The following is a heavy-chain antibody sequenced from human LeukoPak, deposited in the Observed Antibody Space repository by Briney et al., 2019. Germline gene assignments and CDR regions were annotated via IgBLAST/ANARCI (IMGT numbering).Heavy chain of an antibody. J-gene: IGHJ4*02. Sequence: SETLSLTCTVSGGSISSGDYYWNWIRQPPGKGLEWIGHIYYSGSTYYNPSLKSRVTFSLDTSKNQFSLKLSSVTAADTAVYYCARDAFSGYYYTLDYWGQGTLVTVSS. D-gene: IGHD3-22*01. CDR2: IYYSGST. CDR3: ARDAFSGYYYTLDY. V-gene: IGHV4-30-4*02. CDR1: GGSISSGDYY.